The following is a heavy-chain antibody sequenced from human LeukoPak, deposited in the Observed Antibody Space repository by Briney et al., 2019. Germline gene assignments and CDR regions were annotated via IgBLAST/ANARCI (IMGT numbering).Heavy chain of an antibody. CDR2: IYTSGST. CDR1: GGSISSGSYY. J-gene: IGHJ3*02. Sequence: SQTLSLTCTVSGGSISSGSYYWSWIRQPAGKGLEWVGRIYTSGSTNYNPSLKSRVTISVDTSKNQFSLQLSSVTAADTAVYYCARECTIFGVVTITPYAFDIWGQGTMVTVSS. CDR3: ARECTIFGVVTITPYAFDI. V-gene: IGHV4-61*02. D-gene: IGHD3-3*01.